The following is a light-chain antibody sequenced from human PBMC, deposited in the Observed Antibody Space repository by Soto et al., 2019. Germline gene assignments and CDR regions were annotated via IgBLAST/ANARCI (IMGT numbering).Light chain of an antibody. CDR1: QGISSY. V-gene: IGKV1-9*01. CDR3: QQHDNLPLT. J-gene: IGKJ4*01. Sequence: IQLTQSPSSLSASVGDRVTITCRASQGISSYLAWYQQKPGKAPKLLIYAASTLQSGVPSRFSGSGSGTDFTLTISSLQPEDIATYYCQQHDNLPLTFGGGTKVEIK. CDR2: AAS.